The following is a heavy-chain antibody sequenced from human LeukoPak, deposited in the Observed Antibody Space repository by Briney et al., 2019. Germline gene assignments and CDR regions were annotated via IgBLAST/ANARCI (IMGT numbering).Heavy chain of an antibody. CDR1: GYTFTTYG. D-gene: IGHD6-19*01. CDR2: ISAYNGNT. Sequence: GASVELSCTASGYTFTTYGISWVRQATGQGLEWMGWISAYNGNTTNSQKLQGRVTMTTDTSTSTAYMELRSLRSDDTAVYYCASAGIAVAGTIFYFQHWGQGTLVTVSS. J-gene: IGHJ1*01. CDR3: ASAGIAVAGTIFYFQH. V-gene: IGHV1-18*04.